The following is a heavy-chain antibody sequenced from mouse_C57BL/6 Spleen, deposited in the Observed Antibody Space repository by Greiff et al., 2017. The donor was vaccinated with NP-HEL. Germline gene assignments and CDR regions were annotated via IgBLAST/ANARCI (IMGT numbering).Heavy chain of an antibody. CDR1: GYTFTSYW. V-gene: IGHV1-61*01. CDR2: IYPSDSET. D-gene: IGHD1-1*01. Sequence: VQLQQPGAELVRPGSSVKLSCKASGYTFTSYWMDWVKQRPGQGLEWIGNIYPSDSETHCNQKFKDKATLTVDKSSSTAYMQLSSLTSEDSAVYYCARTRDGSSSWFAYWGQGTLVTVSA. CDR3: ARTRDGSSSWFAY. J-gene: IGHJ3*01.